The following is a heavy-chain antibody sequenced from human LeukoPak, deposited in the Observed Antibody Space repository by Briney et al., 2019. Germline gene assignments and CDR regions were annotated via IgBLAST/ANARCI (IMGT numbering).Heavy chain of an antibody. V-gene: IGHV4-39*01. CDR3: ARQSGPYASRWFDY. D-gene: IGHD6-13*01. CDR1: GGSISSSSYY. Sequence: SETLSLTCTVSGGSISSSSYYWGWIRQPPGKGLEWIGSGYYSGSTYYNPSLETRVTISVDTSKNQFSLKQSSVTAADTAVYYCARQSGPYASRWFDYWGQGSLVTVSS. J-gene: IGHJ4*02. CDR2: GYYSGST.